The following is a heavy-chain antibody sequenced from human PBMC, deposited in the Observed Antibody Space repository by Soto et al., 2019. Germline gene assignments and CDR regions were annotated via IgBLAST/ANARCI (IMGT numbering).Heavy chain of an antibody. D-gene: IGHD6-13*01. CDR3: ARATRSSSWYMRGAFYYYYGMDV. V-gene: IGHV4-34*01. CDR1: GGSFSGYY. CDR2: INHSGST. Sequence: SETLSLTCAVYGGSFSGYYWSWIRQPPGKGLEWIGEINHSGSTNYNPSLKSRVTISVDTSKNQFSLKLSSVTAADTAVYYCARATRSSSWYMRGAFYYYYGMDVWGQGTTVT. J-gene: IGHJ6*02.